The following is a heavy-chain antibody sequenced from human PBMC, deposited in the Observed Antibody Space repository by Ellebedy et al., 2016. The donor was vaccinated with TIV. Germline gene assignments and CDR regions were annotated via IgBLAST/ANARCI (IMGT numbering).Heavy chain of an antibody. CDR3: ARDGAAGTPSHDAFDI. J-gene: IGHJ3*02. CDR1: GGSIGSYY. D-gene: IGHD6-19*01. Sequence: GSLRLXCTVSGGSIGSYYWSWIRQPAGKGLEWIGRMYTSGTDYNPSLKSRVTMSVDTSKNQFSLKLSSVTAADTAVYYCARDGAAGTPSHDAFDIWGQGTMVAVSS. V-gene: IGHV4-4*07. CDR2: MYTSGT.